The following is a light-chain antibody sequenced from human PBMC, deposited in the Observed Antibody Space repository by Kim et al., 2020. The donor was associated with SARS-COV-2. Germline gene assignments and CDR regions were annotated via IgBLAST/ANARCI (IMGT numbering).Light chain of an antibody. CDR2: AAS. J-gene: IGKJ1*01. CDR1: QGISNY. V-gene: IGKV1-27*01. Sequence: ATEGDRVTITCRASQGISNYLAWYQQKPGKVPKLLIYAASTLQSGVPSRFSGSGSGTDFTLTISSLQPEDVATYYCQKYNSAPRTFGQGTKLEI. CDR3: QKYNSAPRT.